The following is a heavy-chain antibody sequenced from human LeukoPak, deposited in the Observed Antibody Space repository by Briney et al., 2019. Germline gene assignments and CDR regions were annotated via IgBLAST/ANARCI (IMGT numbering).Heavy chain of an antibody. D-gene: IGHD6-13*01. V-gene: IGHV1-69*06. J-gene: IGHJ6*03. CDR1: GGTFSSYA. CDR2: IIPIFGTA. Sequence: GASVKVSCKASGGTFSSYAISWVRQAPGQGLEWMGGIIPIFGTANYAQKFQGRVTITADKSTSTAYMELSSLRSEDTAVYYCAREQQLVHNMDVWGKGTTVTVSS. CDR3: AREQQLVHNMDV.